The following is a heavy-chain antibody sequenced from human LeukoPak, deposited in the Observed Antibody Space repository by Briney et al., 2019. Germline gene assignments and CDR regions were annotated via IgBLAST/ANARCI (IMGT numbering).Heavy chain of an antibody. Sequence: GGSLRLSCAASGSTFINAWMNWVRQAPGKGLEWVGRIKSQSDGGATQYAAPVRGRFFILRDDSKNTLYLQMNSLKTEDTAVYYCTSHYGSGGLWGQGTLVTVSS. CDR2: IKSQSDGGAT. CDR1: GSTFINAW. J-gene: IGHJ4*02. V-gene: IGHV3-15*07. CDR3: TSHYGSGGL. D-gene: IGHD3-10*01.